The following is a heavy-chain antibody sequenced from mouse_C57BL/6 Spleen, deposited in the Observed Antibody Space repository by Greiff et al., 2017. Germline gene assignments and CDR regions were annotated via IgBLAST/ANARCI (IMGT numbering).Heavy chain of an antibody. V-gene: IGHV1-55*01. CDR2: IYPGSGST. CDR3: ARGAIYYGYDGFDY. CDR1: GYTFTSYW. D-gene: IGHD2-2*01. J-gene: IGHJ2*01. Sequence: QVQLQQPGAELVKPGASVKMSCKASGYTFTSYWITWVKQRPGQGLEWIGDIYPGSGSTNYNEKFKSKATLTVDTSSCTAYMQLSSLTSEDSAVYYCARGAIYYGYDGFDYWGQGTTLTVSS.